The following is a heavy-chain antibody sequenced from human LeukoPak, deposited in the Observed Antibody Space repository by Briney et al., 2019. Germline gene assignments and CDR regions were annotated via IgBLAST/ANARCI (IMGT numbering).Heavy chain of an antibody. D-gene: IGHD6-6*01. Sequence: KAGGSLRLSCAASGFTFSNYAMGWVRQVLGKGLEWVSSISLSGGTTDYADSVKGRFTISRDNSKNTLDLQMNSLTAEDTALYYCAKEDRGSSHKFFDYWGQGTLVTVSS. J-gene: IGHJ4*02. CDR2: ISLSGGTT. V-gene: IGHV3-23*01. CDR1: GFTFSNYA. CDR3: AKEDRGSSHKFFDY.